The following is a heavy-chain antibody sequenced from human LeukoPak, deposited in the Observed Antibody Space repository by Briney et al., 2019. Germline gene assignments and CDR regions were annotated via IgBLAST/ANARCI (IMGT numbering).Heavy chain of an antibody. Sequence: GSLRLSCAASGFTFSDYYMSWIRQPPGKGLEWIGSIYYSGSTYYNPSLKSRVTISVDTSKNQFSLKLSSVTAADTAAYYCARLGVTVPYYYYYMDVWGKGTTVTISS. D-gene: IGHD1-14*01. CDR3: ARLGVTVPYYYYYMDV. CDR1: GFTFSDYY. CDR2: IYYSGST. V-gene: IGHV4-38-2*01. J-gene: IGHJ6*03.